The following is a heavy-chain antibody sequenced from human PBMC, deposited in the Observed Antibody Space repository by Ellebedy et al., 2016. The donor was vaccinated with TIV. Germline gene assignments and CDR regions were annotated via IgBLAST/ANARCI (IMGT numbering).Heavy chain of an antibody. D-gene: IGHD1-1*01. CDR3: ARGERAYGMDV. V-gene: IGHV3-74*01. Sequence: GESLKISCAASGFTLSSYWMHWVRQAPGKGLVWVSRVKTDGSSTSYADSVKGRFIISRDNAKNTLYLQMDSLRAADTAVYYCARGERAYGMDVWGQGTTVTVSS. CDR2: VKTDGSST. J-gene: IGHJ6*02. CDR1: GFTLSSYW.